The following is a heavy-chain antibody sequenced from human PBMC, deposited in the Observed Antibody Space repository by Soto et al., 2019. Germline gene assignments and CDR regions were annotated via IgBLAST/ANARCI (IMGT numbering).Heavy chain of an antibody. CDR2: IYYSGSRGST. CDR1: GGSISSYY. D-gene: IGHD3-10*01. V-gene: IGHV4-59*01. Sequence: PSETLSLTCPVSGGSISSYYWSWIRQPPGKGLEWIGYIYYSGSRGSTNYNPSLKSRVTISVDTSKNQFSLKLSSVTAADTAVYYCARGGGSPDYWGQGTLVTVSS. J-gene: IGHJ4*01. CDR3: ARGGGSPDY.